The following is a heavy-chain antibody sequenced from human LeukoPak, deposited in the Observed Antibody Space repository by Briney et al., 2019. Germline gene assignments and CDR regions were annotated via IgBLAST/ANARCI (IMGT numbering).Heavy chain of an antibody. CDR1: GYSFTSYW. V-gene: IGHV5-51*03. D-gene: IGHD5-18*01. CDR3: ARGSGGYRYGYQYFDY. CDR2: IYPGDFHT. J-gene: IGHJ4*02. Sequence: GESLQRSSKGSGYSFTSYWIGWVRQMPGKGLEWMGIIYPGDFHTKYSPSFQGQVTISADKSISTVYLQWTSLKASDTTMYYCARGSGGYRYGYQYFDYWGQGTLVTVSS.